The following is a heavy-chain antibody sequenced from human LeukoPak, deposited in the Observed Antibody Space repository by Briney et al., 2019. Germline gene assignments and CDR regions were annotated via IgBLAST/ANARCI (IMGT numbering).Heavy chain of an antibody. V-gene: IGHV4-39*07. Sequence: SETLSLTCTVSGGSISSSSYYWGWIRQPPGKGLEWIGSTYYSGSTYYNPSLKSRVTISVDTSKNQFSLKLSSVTAADTAVYYCARGVAAAGSRWNDVPYFDYWGQGTLVTVSS. CDR3: ARGVAAAGSRWNDVPYFDY. D-gene: IGHD6-13*01. J-gene: IGHJ4*02. CDR2: TYYSGST. CDR1: GGSISSSSYY.